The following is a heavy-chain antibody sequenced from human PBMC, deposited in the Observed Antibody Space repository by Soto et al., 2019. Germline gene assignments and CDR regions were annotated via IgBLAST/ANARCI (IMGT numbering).Heavy chain of an antibody. CDR2: IKQDGSEK. D-gene: IGHD3-22*01. Sequence: GGSLRLSCAASGFSFSSYGMHWVRQTPGKGLEWVANIKQDGSEKYYVDSVKGRFTISRDNAKNSLYLQMNSLRAEDTAVYYCARPPYYYDSSGRRHWGQGTLVTVSS. CDR3: ARPPYYYDSSGRRH. CDR1: GFSFSSYG. V-gene: IGHV3-7*01. J-gene: IGHJ4*02.